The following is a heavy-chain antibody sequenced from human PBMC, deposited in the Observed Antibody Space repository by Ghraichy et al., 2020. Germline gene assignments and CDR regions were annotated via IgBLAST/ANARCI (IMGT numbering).Heavy chain of an antibody. V-gene: IGHV3-7*03. CDR2: IKQDGSEE. J-gene: IGHJ4*02. Sequence: GSLSLSCVASGFTFNNYWMSWVRQAPGKGLEWVADIKQDGSEEYFADSVRGRFTISRDNSKNSLFLQMNGLRAEDTAIYYCARMAVITIKSLFDYWGQGTLVAVS. CDR3: ARMAVITIKSLFDY. D-gene: IGHD4-11*01. CDR1: GFTFNNYW.